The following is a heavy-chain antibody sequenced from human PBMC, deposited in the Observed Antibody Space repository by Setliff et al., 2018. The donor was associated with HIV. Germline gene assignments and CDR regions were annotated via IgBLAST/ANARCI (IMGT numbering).Heavy chain of an antibody. Sequence: GESLKISCAASGFTFSSYAMHWVRQAPGKGLEYVSAISSNGGSTYYADSVKGRFTISRDNSKNTLYLQMGSLRAEDMAVYYCARVSLRSYGYNAFDIWCQGTMVTVSS. CDR2: ISSNGGST. D-gene: IGHD5-18*01. CDR3: ARVSLRSYGYNAFDI. CDR1: GFTFSSYA. V-gene: IGHV3-64*02. J-gene: IGHJ3*02.